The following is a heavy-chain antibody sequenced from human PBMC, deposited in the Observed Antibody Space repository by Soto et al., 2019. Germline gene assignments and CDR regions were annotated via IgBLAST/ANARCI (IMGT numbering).Heavy chain of an antibody. J-gene: IGHJ3*02. CDR3: ARSGSCTSTSCYGGFDI. V-gene: IGHV1-3*01. Sequence: QVQLVQSGAEVKKPGASVKVSCKTSGYTFTNYAIHWVRQAPGQRLEWMGWINAGDGNTKYSQKLQGRVTITMDTSASTAYMELSSLRSEDAAVYYCARSGSCTSTSCYGGFDIWGQGAMVTVSS. CDR2: INAGDGNT. D-gene: IGHD2-2*01. CDR1: GYTFTNYA.